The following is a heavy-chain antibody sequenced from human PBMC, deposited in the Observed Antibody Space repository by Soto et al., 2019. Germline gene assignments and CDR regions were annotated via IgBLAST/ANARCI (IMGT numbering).Heavy chain of an antibody. CDR3: VTGHWNYFDY. J-gene: IGHJ4*02. Sequence: QVQLEESGGGVVQPGWSLRLSCAASGFTLSNNGMHWVRQAPGKGLEWVAFYVDSVKGRFSISRDNSQNTLYLKMNSLRGEDTAVYYCVTGHWNYFDYWGQGTLVTVSS. CDR1: GFTLSNNG. V-gene: IGHV3-30*02. D-gene: IGHD3-3*01.